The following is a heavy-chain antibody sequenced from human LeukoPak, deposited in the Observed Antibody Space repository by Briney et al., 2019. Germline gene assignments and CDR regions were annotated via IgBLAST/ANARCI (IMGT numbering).Heavy chain of an antibody. CDR1: GGSISSGGYY. CDR3: ARALPDYYGSDFDI. Sequence: PSETLSLTCTVSGGSISSGGYYWSWIRQHPGKGLEWIGYIYYSGSTYYNPSLKSRVTISVDTSKNQFSLKLSSVTAADTAVYYCARALPDYYGSDFDIXXQGTMVTVSS. CDR2: IYYSGST. D-gene: IGHD3-10*01. V-gene: IGHV4-31*03. J-gene: IGHJ3*02.